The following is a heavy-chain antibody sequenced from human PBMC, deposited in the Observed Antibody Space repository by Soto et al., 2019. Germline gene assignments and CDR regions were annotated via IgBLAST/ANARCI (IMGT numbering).Heavy chain of an antibody. CDR3: ARVSGSYYYGMDV. D-gene: IGHD1-26*01. CDR1: GGTISSRSYY. V-gene: IGHV4-39*07. Sequence: SETLSLTCTVSGGTISSRSYYWGWIRQAPGKGLEWVGRIYHSESTYYNPSLKSRVTISVDKSKNQFSLKLSSVTAADTAVYYCARVSGSYYYGMDVWGQGTTVTVSS. J-gene: IGHJ6*02. CDR2: IYHSEST.